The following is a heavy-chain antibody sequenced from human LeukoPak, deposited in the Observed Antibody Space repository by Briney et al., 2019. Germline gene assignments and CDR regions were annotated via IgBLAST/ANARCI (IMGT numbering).Heavy chain of an antibody. D-gene: IGHD2-2*01. V-gene: IGHV3-23*01. J-gene: IGHJ4*02. CDR1: GFTFSTYA. CDR2: LTGSGGGT. Sequence: GGSLRLSCVTSGFTFSTYAMSWVRQAPGKGLDWVSTLTGSGGGTYYAESVKGRFTISRDNSKNTLYLQMNSLRAEGTAVYYCAKSPMRDCSSTSCYLNDFWGQGTLVTVSS. CDR3: AKSPMRDCSSTSCYLNDF.